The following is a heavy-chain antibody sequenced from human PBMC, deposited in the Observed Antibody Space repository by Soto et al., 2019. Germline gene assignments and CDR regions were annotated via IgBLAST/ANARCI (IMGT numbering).Heavy chain of an antibody. V-gene: IGHV3-48*03. D-gene: IGHD2-2*02. J-gene: IGHJ4*02. Sequence: PGGSLRLSCAASGFTFSSYEMNWVRQAPGKGLEWVSYISSSGSTIYYADSVKGRFTISRDNAKNSLYLQMNSLRAEDTAVYYCASAQYCSSTSCYMGGFDYWGQGTLVTVSS. CDR1: GFTFSSYE. CDR3: ASAQYCSSTSCYMGGFDY. CDR2: ISSSGSTI.